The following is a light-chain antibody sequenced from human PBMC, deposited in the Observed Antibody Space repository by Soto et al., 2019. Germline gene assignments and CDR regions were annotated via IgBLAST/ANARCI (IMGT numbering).Light chain of an antibody. CDR3: QPYNSWNPRT. V-gene: IGKV3-15*01. J-gene: IGKJ4*01. CDR2: GAS. CDR1: QRVSSN. Sequence: EIVMTQSPATLSVSPGERATLSCRASQRVSSNLAWYQQKPGQAPRLLIYGASTRATGIPARFSGSGSGTEFTLTISSLQSEDLAVYYGQPYNSWNPRTFGGGPKVEIK.